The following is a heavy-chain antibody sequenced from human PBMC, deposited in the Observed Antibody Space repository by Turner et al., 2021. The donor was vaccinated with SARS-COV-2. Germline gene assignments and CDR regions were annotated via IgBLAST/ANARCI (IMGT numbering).Heavy chain of an antibody. J-gene: IGHJ4*02. Sequence: EVQVLESGGTLVQPGGSLRLSCAVSGFIFSNYAMTWVRQAPGRGLEWVCSVFSDGDSTYYADSVKGRFTISRDDSKNTVSLQMNSLRAEDTALYYCAKTRGPVAFHPDSWGQGTLVTVSS. CDR3: AKTRGPVAFHPDS. CDR1: GFIFSNYA. V-gene: IGHV3-23*01. CDR2: VFSDGDST. D-gene: IGHD2-2*01.